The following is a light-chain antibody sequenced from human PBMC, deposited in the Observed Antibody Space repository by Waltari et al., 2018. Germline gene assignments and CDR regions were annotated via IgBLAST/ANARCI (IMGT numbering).Light chain of an antibody. CDR2: DTY. Sequence: DIVLTQSPGTLSLSPGERATLPCRASQSVSKYLVWYQQRLGQAPRLLIYDTYIRATGIPDRFSGSGAGTDFSLTISRLEPEGFAVEYCQSYVRLPATFGQGTKVEIK. V-gene: IGKV3-20*01. CDR1: QSVSKY. CDR3: QSYVRLPAT. J-gene: IGKJ1*01.